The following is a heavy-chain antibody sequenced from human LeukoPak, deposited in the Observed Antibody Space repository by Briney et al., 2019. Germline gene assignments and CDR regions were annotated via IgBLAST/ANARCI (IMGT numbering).Heavy chain of an antibody. D-gene: IGHD1-14*01. CDR3: ARDDGMRTVDY. Sequence: PGGSLRLSCSASGFTFSSYWMSWVRQAPGKGLEWVANIKQDGSEKYYVDSVKGRFTISRDNAEKSLYLQMNSLRVEDTAVYYCARDDGMRTVDYWGQGALVTVSS. V-gene: IGHV3-7*01. J-gene: IGHJ4*02. CDR1: GFTFSSYW. CDR2: IKQDGSEK.